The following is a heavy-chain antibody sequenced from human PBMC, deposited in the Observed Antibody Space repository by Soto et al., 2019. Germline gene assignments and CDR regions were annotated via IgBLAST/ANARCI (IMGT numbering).Heavy chain of an antibody. D-gene: IGHD3-22*01. J-gene: IGHJ5*02. CDR3: ASMRGGYDSRGYDH. CDR2: IYHSGST. Sequence: QLQLQESGSGLVKPSQTRSLTCAVTGGCISSGGYSWSWIRQPPGKGLEWIGYIYHSGSTYYNPSLKSRVTISVDRSKNQFSLKLSSVTAADTAVYYCASMRGGYDSRGYDHWGQGTLVTVSS. CDR1: GGCISSGGYS. V-gene: IGHV4-30-2*01.